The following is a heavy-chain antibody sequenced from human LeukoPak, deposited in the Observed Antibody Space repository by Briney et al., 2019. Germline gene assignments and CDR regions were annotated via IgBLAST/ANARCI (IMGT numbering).Heavy chain of an antibody. V-gene: IGHV3-7*01. CDR3: AREGPDAFDI. Sequence: PGGSLRLSCAASGFTFSSYWMSWVRQAPGKGLEWVANIKKDGSEKDYVDSVKGRFTISRDNAKNSLYLQMNSLRTEDTAVYYCAREGPDAFDIWGQGTMVTVSS. J-gene: IGHJ3*02. CDR1: GFTFSSYW. CDR2: IKKDGSEK.